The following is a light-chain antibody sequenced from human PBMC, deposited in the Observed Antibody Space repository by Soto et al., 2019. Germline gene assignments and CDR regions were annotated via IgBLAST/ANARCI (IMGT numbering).Light chain of an antibody. Sequence: QSVLTQPPSASGTPGQRVTISCSGSSSNIGGNYVYWYQQLPGTAPKLLIYRNNQRPSGVPDRSSGSKSGTSASLAISGLRSGDEADYYCAAWDDSLSGPSYVFGTGTKLTVL. CDR3: AAWDDSLSGPSYV. CDR2: RNN. J-gene: IGLJ1*01. CDR1: SSNIGGNY. V-gene: IGLV1-47*01.